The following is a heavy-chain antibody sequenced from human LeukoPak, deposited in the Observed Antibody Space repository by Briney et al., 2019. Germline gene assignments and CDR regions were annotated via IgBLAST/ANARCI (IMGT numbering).Heavy chain of an antibody. J-gene: IGHJ3*01. D-gene: IGHD3-22*01. CDR2: ISGSGGST. V-gene: IGHV3-23*01. Sequence: GGSLRLSCAASGFTFSSYAMSWVRQAPGKGLECVSAISGSGGSTYYADSVKGRFTISRDSSKNTLYLQMNSLRAEDTAVYYCAKAGHYYDSKLALFWGQGTMVTVSS. CDR1: GFTFSSYA. CDR3: AKAGHYYDSKLALF.